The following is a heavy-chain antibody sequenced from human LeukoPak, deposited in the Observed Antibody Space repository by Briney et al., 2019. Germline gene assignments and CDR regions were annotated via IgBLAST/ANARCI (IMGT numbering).Heavy chain of an antibody. V-gene: IGHV4-31*03. CDR2: IYYSGST. CDR1: GGSISSGGYY. J-gene: IGHJ3*02. Sequence: SQTLSLTCTVSGGSISSGGYYWSWIRQHPGKGLEWIGYIYYSGSTYYNPSLKSRVTISVDTPKNQFSLKLSSVTAADTAVYYCARVRASYYDSSDHPKAFDIWGQGTMVTVSS. D-gene: IGHD3-22*01. CDR3: ARVRASYYDSSDHPKAFDI.